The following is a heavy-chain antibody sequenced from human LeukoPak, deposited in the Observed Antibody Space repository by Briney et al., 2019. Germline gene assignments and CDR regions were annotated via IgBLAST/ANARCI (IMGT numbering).Heavy chain of an antibody. J-gene: IGHJ4*02. Sequence: TGGSLRLSCAASGFTFDDYAMHWVRQAPGKGLEWVSGISWNSGSIGYADSVKGRFTISRDNAKNSLYLQMNSLRAEDTAVYYCARSSSVLWWYLDYWGQGTLVTVSS. CDR1: GFTFDDYA. D-gene: IGHD2-21*01. V-gene: IGHV3-9*01. CDR3: ARSSSVLWWYLDY. CDR2: ISWNSGSI.